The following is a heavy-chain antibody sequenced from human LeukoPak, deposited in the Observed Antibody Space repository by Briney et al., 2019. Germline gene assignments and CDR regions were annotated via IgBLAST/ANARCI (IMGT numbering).Heavy chain of an antibody. CDR3: ARGPGARIDY. V-gene: IGHV3-21*01. J-gene: IGHJ4*02. CDR1: GFTFRGYG. Sequence: GGSLRLSCAASGFTFRGYGMSWVRQAPGKGLEWVSSISSSSSSIYYADSVKGRFTISRDNAKNSLYLQMNSLRAEDTAVYYCARGPGARIDYWGQGTLVTVSS. CDR2: ISSSSSSI. D-gene: IGHD1-14*01.